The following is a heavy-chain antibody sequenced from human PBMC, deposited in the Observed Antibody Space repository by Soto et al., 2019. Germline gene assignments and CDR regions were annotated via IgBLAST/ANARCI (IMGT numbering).Heavy chain of an antibody. V-gene: IGHV1-69*13. D-gene: IGHD3-22*01. Sequence: GASVKVSCKASGGTFSSYAISWVRQAPGQGLEWMGGIIPIFGTANYAQKFQGRVTITADESTSTAYMELSSLRSEDTAVYYCARGCNYYDSSNPPFDPWGQGTLVTVSS. CDR2: IIPIFGTA. J-gene: IGHJ5*02. CDR1: GGTFSSYA. CDR3: ARGCNYYDSSNPPFDP.